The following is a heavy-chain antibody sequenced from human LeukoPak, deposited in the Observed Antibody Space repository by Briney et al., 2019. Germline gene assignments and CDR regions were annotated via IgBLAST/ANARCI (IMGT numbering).Heavy chain of an antibody. V-gene: IGHV3-30*18. CDR3: AKDANIYSSGWYDY. J-gene: IGHJ4*02. D-gene: IGHD6-19*01. CDR2: ISHDGSNK. Sequence: SGGCLRLSCAASVCTFSSYRMHWVRKAPCKGLEWVAVISHDGSNKYYADSVKGRFTISRDNSKITLYLQMNSLRAEDTAVYYCAKDANIYSSGWYDYWGQGTLVTVSS. CDR1: VCTFSSYR.